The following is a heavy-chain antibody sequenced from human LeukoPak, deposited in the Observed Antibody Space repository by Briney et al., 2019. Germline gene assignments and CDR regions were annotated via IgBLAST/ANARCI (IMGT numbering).Heavy chain of an antibody. CDR1: DGSINSYY. Sequence: PSQTLSLTCTVSDGSINSYYWSWIRQPPGKGLEWIGYIYYSGSTNYNPSLKSRVTISVDTSKNQFSLKLSSVTAADTAVYYCARHRLQWLVVDYWGQGTLVTVSS. CDR3: ARHRLQWLVVDY. CDR2: IYYSGST. V-gene: IGHV4-59*08. D-gene: IGHD6-19*01. J-gene: IGHJ4*02.